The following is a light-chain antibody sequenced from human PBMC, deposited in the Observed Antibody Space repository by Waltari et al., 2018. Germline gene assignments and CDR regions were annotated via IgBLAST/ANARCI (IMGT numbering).Light chain of an antibody. CDR2: ATS. V-gene: IGKV1-9*01. Sequence: IQLTQSPSSLSASVGDRVTITCRANQGISSYLAWYQHKPGQVPKLLIYATSTLQTGVPSRFSGSGSGTDFTLTISSLQPEDFATYYCQDLNDFPFTFGQGTKLEI. J-gene: IGKJ2*01. CDR1: QGISSY. CDR3: QDLNDFPFT.